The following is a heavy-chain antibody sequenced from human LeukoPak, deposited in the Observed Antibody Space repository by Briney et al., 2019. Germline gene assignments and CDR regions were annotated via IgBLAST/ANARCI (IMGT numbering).Heavy chain of an antibody. Sequence: SDALSLPRPVSGGSLSSYYWSWIRQPPGKGLEWIGYIYYSGSTNYNPSLKSRVTISVDTSKNQFSLNLSSVTAADTAVYYCARGRLRLGMDVWGQGTTVTVSS. CDR1: GGSLSSYY. V-gene: IGHV4-59*07. J-gene: IGHJ6*02. D-gene: IGHD3-16*01. CDR3: ARGRLRLGMDV. CDR2: IYYSGST.